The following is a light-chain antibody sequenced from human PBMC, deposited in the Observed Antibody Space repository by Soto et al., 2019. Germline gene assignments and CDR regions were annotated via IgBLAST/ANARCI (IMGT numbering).Light chain of an antibody. Sequence: QSALTQPASVSGSPGQSITISCTGTSSDVGGYNYVSWYQQHPGKAPKLMIYEVSNRPSGVSNRFSGSKSGNTSSLTISGLQAEDDADYYCSSYTSISTGFVFGSGTKVTVL. V-gene: IGLV2-14*01. CDR3: SSYTSISTGFV. CDR1: SSDVGGYNY. CDR2: EVS. J-gene: IGLJ1*01.